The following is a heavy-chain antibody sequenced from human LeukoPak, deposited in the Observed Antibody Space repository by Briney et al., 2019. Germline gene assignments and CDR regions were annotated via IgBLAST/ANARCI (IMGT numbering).Heavy chain of an antibody. J-gene: IGHJ5*02. D-gene: IGHD3-22*01. CDR2: ISSSGSTI. V-gene: IGHV3-48*03. CDR1: GFTFSSYE. CDR3: ARDIGSSGYYYNWFDP. Sequence: PGGSLRLSCAASGFTFSSYEMNWVRQAPGKGLEWVSYISSSGSTIYYADSVKGRFTISRDNAKNSLYLQMNSLRAEDTAVYYCARDIGSSGYYYNWFDPWGQGTLVTVSS.